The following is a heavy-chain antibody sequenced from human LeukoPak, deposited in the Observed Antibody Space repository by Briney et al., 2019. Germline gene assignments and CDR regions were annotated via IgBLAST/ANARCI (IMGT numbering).Heavy chain of an antibody. D-gene: IGHD3-22*01. V-gene: IGHV1-18*01. J-gene: IGHJ5*02. CDR3: AREESLHHSGDYYLSWFDP. CDR2: ISAYNGKT. Sequence: ASVKVSCKTSGFTFNSYGFAWVRQAPGQGLEWMGWISAYNGKTNYAENLQDKVTMTTDTSTTTAYMELGGLRSDDTAVYYCAREESLHHSGDYYLSWFDPWGQGTLVTVSS. CDR1: GFTFNSYG.